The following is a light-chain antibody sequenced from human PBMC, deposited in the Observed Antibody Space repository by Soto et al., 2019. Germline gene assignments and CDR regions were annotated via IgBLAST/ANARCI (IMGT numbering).Light chain of an antibody. CDR1: KNDIGVYDF. V-gene: IGLV2-8*01. J-gene: IGLJ1*01. CDR3: KSYAGSNTYV. Sequence: SALTQPPSAYGSPGQSVTLSCNGTKNDIGVYDFVSWYQHHPGKAPRLIIYEVVQRPSGVPDRFSGSKSGNTASLTVSGLQAADEADYFCKSYAGSNTYVFGSGTKVTVL. CDR2: EVV.